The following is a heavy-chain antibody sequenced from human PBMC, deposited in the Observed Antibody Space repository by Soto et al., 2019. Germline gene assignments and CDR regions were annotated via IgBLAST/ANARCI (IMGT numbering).Heavy chain of an antibody. CDR3: ARAIMYYYDSSGSVVSYYGMDV. CDR2: IIPIFGTA. D-gene: IGHD3-22*01. CDR1: GGTFSSYA. V-gene: IGHV1-69*13. Sequence: ASVKVSCKASGGTFSSYAISWVRQAPGQGLEWMGGIIPIFGTANYAQKFQGRVTITADESTSTAYMELSSLRSEDTAVYYCARAIMYYYDSSGSVVSYYGMDVWGQGTTVTVSS. J-gene: IGHJ6*02.